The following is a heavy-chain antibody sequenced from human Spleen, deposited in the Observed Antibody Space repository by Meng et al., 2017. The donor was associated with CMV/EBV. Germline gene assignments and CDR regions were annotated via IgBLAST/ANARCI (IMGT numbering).Heavy chain of an antibody. J-gene: IGHJ4*02. D-gene: IGHD3-9*01. CDR2: INPNSGAT. Sequence: QVQLVQSGSELKKPGASVTVSCKASGYRFTSYAMNWVRQAPGQGLEWMGWINPNSGATNHAQKFQGRVSMTRDTSISTAYMELSSLRSDDTAVYYCAKVLTGYTYYFDLWGQGTLVTVSS. CDR1: GYRFTSYA. V-gene: IGHV1-2*02. CDR3: AKVLTGYTYYFDL.